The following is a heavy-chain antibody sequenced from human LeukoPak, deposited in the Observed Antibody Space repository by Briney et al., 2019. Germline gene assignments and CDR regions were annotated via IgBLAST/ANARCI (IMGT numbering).Heavy chain of an antibody. Sequence: GGSLRHSCAASVFTFRSDWMQWVRQCPRKGLLWVSRVNRDGISTRYADSVKGRFTSSRDNAKNTLYLQMNSLRAEDTAVYYCARDLKYCSTTNCFVYYDYGMDVWGQGTTVTVSS. CDR1: VFTFRSDW. V-gene: IGHV3-74*01. CDR2: VNRDGIST. D-gene: IGHD2-2*01. J-gene: IGHJ6*02. CDR3: ARDLKYCSTTNCFVYYDYGMDV.